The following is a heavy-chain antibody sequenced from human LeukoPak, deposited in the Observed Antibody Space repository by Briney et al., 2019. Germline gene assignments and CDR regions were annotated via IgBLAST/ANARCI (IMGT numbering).Heavy chain of an antibody. Sequence: GGSLRLSCAASGFTFSSYAMSWVRLAPGKGLEWVSSINSAGSYIYYADSMKGRFTISRDNAKKSLYLQMNSLRAEDTAVYYCARDLGGSGNLYFDYWGQGTLVTVSS. CDR2: INSAGSYI. J-gene: IGHJ4*02. D-gene: IGHD3-10*01. CDR3: ARDLGGSGNLYFDY. V-gene: IGHV3-21*01. CDR1: GFTFSSYA.